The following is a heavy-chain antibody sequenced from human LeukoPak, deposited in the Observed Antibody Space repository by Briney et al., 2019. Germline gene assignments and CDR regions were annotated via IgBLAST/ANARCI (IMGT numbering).Heavy chain of an antibody. V-gene: IGHV3-30*14. Sequence: GGSLRLSCAASGFTFSSYSMHWVRQAPGKGLEWLAVISYDGSNKFYADSVKGRFTISRDNSKNTLYLQMNSLRAEDTAVYYCARGPYCSGNSCSLGSLDHWGQGPWSPSPQ. CDR3: ARGPYCSGNSCSLGSLDH. D-gene: IGHD2-15*01. CDR2: ISYDGSNK. J-gene: IGHJ4*02. CDR1: GFTFSSYS.